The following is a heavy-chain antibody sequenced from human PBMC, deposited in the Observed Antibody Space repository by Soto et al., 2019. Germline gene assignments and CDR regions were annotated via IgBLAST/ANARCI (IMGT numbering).Heavy chain of an antibody. D-gene: IGHD5-12*01. CDR3: AGGVYHGYDEGCFDY. CDR2: IYYSGST. J-gene: IGHJ4*02. V-gene: IGHV4-30-4*01. CDR1: GGSISSGDYY. Sequence: SETLSLTCTFSGGSISSGDYYLSWIRQPPGKGLEWIGYIYYSGSTYYNPSLKSRVTISVDTSKNQFSLKLSSVTAADTAVYYCAGGVYHGYDEGCFDYWGQGTLVTVSS.